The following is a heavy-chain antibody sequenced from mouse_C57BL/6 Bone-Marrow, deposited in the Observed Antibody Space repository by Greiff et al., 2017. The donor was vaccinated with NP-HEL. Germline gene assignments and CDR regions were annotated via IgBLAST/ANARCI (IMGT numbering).Heavy chain of an antibody. CDR3: ARSGLRDDFWYFDV. Sequence: QVQLQQSGAELVKPGASVKISCKASGYAFSSYWMNWVKQRPGKGLAWIGQIYPGDGDTNYNGKFKGKATLTADKSSSTAYMQLSSLTSEDSAVYFCARSGLRDDFWYFDVWGTGTTVTVSS. V-gene: IGHV1-80*01. CDR1: GYAFSSYW. CDR2: IYPGDGDT. J-gene: IGHJ1*03. D-gene: IGHD2-2*01.